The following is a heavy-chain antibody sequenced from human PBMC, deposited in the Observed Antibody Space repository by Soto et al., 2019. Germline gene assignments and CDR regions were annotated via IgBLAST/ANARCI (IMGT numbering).Heavy chain of an antibody. CDR2: IIKDGSEK. CDR1: GFTFSNYW. J-gene: IGHJ4*02. D-gene: IGHD3-10*01. CDR3: VRDWGGLGX. Sequence: VSLILSCAASGFTFSNYWMTWVRQTPGKGLELVANIIKDGSEKSYVYSLKGRFTISRDNSKNSLYMEMNRMRVEDTAVYYCVRDWGGLGXWGQGTLVTVSX. V-gene: IGHV3-7*03.